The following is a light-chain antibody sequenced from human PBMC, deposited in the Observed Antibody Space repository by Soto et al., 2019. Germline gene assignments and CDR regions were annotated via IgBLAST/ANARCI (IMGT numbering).Light chain of an antibody. Sequence: EVVFTRSPGTRSLSPGARPSLPRSHSQSVSSRYLAWYQQKHGQAPRLLIYGASSRATGIPDRFSGSVSGTDCTLTLSRLEKEDGAVYDGQQSGSSTITFGQGTRLEIK. J-gene: IGKJ5*01. CDR3: QQSGSSTIT. V-gene: IGKV3-20*01. CDR2: GAS. CDR1: QSVSSRY.